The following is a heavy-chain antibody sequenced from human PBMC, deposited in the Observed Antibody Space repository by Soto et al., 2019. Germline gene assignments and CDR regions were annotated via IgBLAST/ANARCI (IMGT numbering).Heavy chain of an antibody. CDR2: IYPGDSDT. J-gene: IGHJ3*02. D-gene: IGHD3-10*01. V-gene: IGHV5-51*01. Sequence: PGESLKISCKGSGYSFTSYWIGWVRQMPGKGLEWMGIIYPGDSDTRYSPSFQGQVTISADKSISTAYLQWSSLKASDTAMYYCARSLYHYGSGSYPYDAFDIWGQGTMVTV. CDR3: ARSLYHYGSGSYPYDAFDI. CDR1: GYSFTSYW.